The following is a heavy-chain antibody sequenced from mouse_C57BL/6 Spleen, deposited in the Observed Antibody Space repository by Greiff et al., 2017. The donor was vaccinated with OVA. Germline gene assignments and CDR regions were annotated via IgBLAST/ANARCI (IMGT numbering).Heavy chain of an antibody. CDR3: ARDQGRGWYFDV. J-gene: IGHJ1*03. V-gene: IGHV3-6*01. Sequence: EVKLQESGPGLVKPSQSLSLTCSVTGYSITSGYYWNWIRQFPGNKLEWMGYISYDGSNNYNPSLKNQISITRDTSKNQFFLKLNYVTTEDTATNYCARDQGRGWYFDVWGTGTTVTVSS. CDR2: ISYDGSN. CDR1: GYSITSGYY.